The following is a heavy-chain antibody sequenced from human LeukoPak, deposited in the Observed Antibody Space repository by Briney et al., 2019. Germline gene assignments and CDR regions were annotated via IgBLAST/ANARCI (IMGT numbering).Heavy chain of an antibody. D-gene: IGHD2-2*02. CDR2: ISYDGSNK. CDR1: GFTFSSYA. V-gene: IGHV3-30-3*01. Sequence: PGGSLRLSCAASGFTFSSYAMHWVRQAPGKGLEWVAVISYDGSNKYYADSVKGRFTISRDNSKNTLYLQMNSLRVEDTGIYFCARIGYKSSSFDYWGQGTLVTVSS. J-gene: IGHJ4*02. CDR3: ARIGYKSSSFDY.